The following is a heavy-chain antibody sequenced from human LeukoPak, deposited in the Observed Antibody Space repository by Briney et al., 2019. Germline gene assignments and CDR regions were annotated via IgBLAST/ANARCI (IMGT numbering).Heavy chain of an antibody. J-gene: IGHJ4*02. CDR1: GFTFSSYT. V-gene: IGHV3-21*04. CDR3: AKLPNYYGSGSSSGYFDY. CDR2: ISSSSSYI. Sequence: GGSLRLSCAASGFTFSSYTMNWVRQAPGKGLEWVSSISSSSSYIYYADSVKGRFTISRDNAKNSLYLQMNSLRAEDTAVYYCAKLPNYYGSGSSSGYFDYWGQGTLVTVSS. D-gene: IGHD3-10*01.